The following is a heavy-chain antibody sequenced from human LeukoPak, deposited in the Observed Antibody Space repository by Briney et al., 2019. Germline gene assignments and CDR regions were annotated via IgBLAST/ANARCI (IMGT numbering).Heavy chain of an antibody. J-gene: IGHJ3*02. CDR2: FYYRGST. CDR3: ARLGQPNAFDI. CDR1: GGSISNYY. D-gene: IGHD3-16*01. Sequence: SQTLSLTCTVSGGSISNYYLSCIRQPPGNGRECIWYFYYRGSTNYNPSLKSRVNISVNTSKSQFSLKLTSVTAADTAVYYCARLGQPNAFDIWGQGTMVTVSP. V-gene: IGHV4-59*08.